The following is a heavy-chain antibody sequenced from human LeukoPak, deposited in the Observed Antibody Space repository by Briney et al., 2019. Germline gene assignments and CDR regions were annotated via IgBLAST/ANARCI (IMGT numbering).Heavy chain of an antibody. CDR2: ISSSSSYI. D-gene: IGHD5-24*01. CDR1: GFTFSSYS. J-gene: IGHJ4*02. CDR3: ARQRWLPKYYFDY. V-gene: IGHV3-21*01. Sequence: GGSLRLSCAASGFTFSSYSMNWVRQAPGKGLEWVSSISSSSSYIYYADSVKGRFTISRDNAKNSLYLRMNSLRAEDMAVYYCARQRWLPKYYFDYWAREPWSPSPQ.